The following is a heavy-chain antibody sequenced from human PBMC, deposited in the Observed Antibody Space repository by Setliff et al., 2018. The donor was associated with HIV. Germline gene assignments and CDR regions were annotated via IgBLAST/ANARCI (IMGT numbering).Heavy chain of an antibody. CDR3: ARGEPSILIEPAAFFDY. CDR2: IRDGGTR. V-gene: IGHV3-21*01. J-gene: IGHJ4*02. D-gene: IGHD2-2*01. CDR1: GFIFNTYT. Sequence: GSLRLSCAASGFIFNTYTMSWVRQAPGKGLEWVSAIRDGGTRYHADSVKGRFTISRDNAKNSLYLQMNSLRAEDTAVYYCARGEPSILIEPAAFFDYWGQGTLVTVSS.